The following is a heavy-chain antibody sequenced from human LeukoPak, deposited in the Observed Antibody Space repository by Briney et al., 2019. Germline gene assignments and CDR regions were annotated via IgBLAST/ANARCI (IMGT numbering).Heavy chain of an antibody. J-gene: IGHJ3*02. V-gene: IGHV1-2*02. CDR1: GYTFTGYY. CDR2: INPNSGGT. CDR3: ARVRIAVRFVNNDAFDI. Sequence: ASVKVSCKASGYTFTGYYLHWVRQAPGQGPEWMGWINPNSGGTYYAQNFQGRVTMTRDTSISTAYMEVSSLRYDDTAVYFCARVRIAVRFVNNDAFDIWGQGTLVTVSS. D-gene: IGHD6-6*01.